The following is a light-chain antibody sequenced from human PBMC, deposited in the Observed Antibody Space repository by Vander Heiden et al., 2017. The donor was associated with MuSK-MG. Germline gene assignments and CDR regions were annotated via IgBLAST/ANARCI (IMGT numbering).Light chain of an antibody. CDR2: DAS. V-gene: IGKV3-11*01. CDR3: QQRSLWPLWAR. Sequence: EIVLTQSPVTLSLSPGERATLSCRASQNINNYLAWYQQKPGQDPRLLIFDASIRAAGIPARFSGSGSGTDFILTISSLVSEDFAVYVCQQRSLWPLWARFGQGTKVESK. J-gene: IGKJ1*01. CDR1: QNINNY.